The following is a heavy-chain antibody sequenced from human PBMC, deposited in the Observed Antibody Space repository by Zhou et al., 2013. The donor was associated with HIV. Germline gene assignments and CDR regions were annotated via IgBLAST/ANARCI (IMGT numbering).Heavy chain of an antibody. CDR1: GGSFSDYY. Sequence: VQLQQWGAGLLKPSETLSLTCAVYGGSFSDYYWSWIRQPPGKGLEWIGEINHSGSTNYKLSLKSRVTISVDTSKNQFSLKLTSVTAADTAVYYCARANWGVGLAFDYWGQGTRVTGLL. CDR3: ARANWGVGLAFDY. CDR2: INHSGST. D-gene: IGHD7-27*01. V-gene: IGHV4-34*01. J-gene: IGHJ4*02.